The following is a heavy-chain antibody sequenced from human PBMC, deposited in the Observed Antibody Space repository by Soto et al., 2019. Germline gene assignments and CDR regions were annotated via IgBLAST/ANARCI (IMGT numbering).Heavy chain of an antibody. CDR2: IYYSGST. Sequence: QVQLQESGPGLVKPSQTLSLTCTVSGGSISRGGYYWSWIRQHPGKGLEWIGYIYYSGSTYYNPSLKIRVTISVDTSKNQFSLKLSSVTAADTAVYYCARAGLERMYYFDYWGQGTLVTVSS. V-gene: IGHV4-31*03. J-gene: IGHJ4*02. D-gene: IGHD1-1*01. CDR1: GGSISRGGYY. CDR3: ARAGLERMYYFDY.